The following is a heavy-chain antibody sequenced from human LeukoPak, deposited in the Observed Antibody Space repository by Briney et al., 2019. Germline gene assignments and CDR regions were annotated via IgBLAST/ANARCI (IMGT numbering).Heavy chain of an antibody. J-gene: IGHJ6*02. D-gene: IGHD1-26*01. CDR3: ARRSVVGPTGYFSYYGIDV. V-gene: IGHV4-30-4*01. CDR1: RGPVHSSDFY. CDR2: IYYSEST. Sequence: SETLSLTCTVSRGPVHSSDFYWSWIRQPPGKGLEWIGYIYYSESTYYNPSLKSRVTISVDMSKNQFSLELTSVTAADTAVYFCARRSVVGPTGYFSYYGIDVWGQGTSVTVSS.